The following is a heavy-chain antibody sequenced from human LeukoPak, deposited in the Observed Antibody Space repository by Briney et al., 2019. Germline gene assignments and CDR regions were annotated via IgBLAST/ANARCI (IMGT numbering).Heavy chain of an antibody. CDR3: ARAPRVAATSYYFDY. D-gene: IGHD2-15*01. CDR1: GGSISSGSYC. J-gene: IGHJ4*02. Sequence: SETLSLTCTVSGGSISSGSYCWSWIRQPAGKGLEWIGHIHISGNTNYNPSLKSRVTISVDTSKNQFSLKLSSVTAADTAVYYCARAPRVAATSYYFDYWGQGTLVTVSS. V-gene: IGHV4-61*09. CDR2: IHISGNT.